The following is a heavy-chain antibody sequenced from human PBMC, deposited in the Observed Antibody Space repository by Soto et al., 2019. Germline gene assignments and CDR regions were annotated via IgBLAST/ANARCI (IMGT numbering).Heavy chain of an antibody. CDR2: ISDNGGNT. CDR1: GFTFRSYA. V-gene: IGHV3-23*01. CDR3: AKDFSYDSSGVLDY. Sequence: GGSLRLSCEASGFTFRSYAMSWVRQAPGKGLEWVSAISDNGGNTYYPDSVRGRFTISRDNSKNTLFLQMNSVRAEDTAVYYCAKDFSYDSSGVLDYWGQGTLVTV. J-gene: IGHJ4*02. D-gene: IGHD3-22*01.